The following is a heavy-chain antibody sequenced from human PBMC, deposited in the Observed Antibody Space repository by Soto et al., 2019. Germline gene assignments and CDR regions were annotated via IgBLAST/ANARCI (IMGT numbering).Heavy chain of an antibody. CDR3: TRPFYAHTPGHYVMDV. V-gene: IGHV3-73*01. D-gene: IGHD2-2*01. J-gene: IGHJ6*02. CDR1: GFTFSGSS. CDR2: IRNKANSYAT. Sequence: EVQLVESGGGLVQPGGSLKVSCAASGFTFSGSSVHWVRQASGKGLEWVGRIRNKANSYATAYAASVKGRFTISRDDLKNTVYLQMNSLKTEDTAMYYCTRPFYAHTPGHYVMDVWGQGTTVTVSS.